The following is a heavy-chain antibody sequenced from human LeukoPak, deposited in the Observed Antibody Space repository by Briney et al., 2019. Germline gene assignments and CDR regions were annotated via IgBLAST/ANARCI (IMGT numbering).Heavy chain of an antibody. CDR2: IDYSGST. D-gene: IGHD3-22*01. Sequence: SETLSLTCTVSGGSISSYYWSWIRQPPGKGLEWIGYIDYSGSTNYNPSLKSRVTISVDTSRNQFSLKLSSVTAADTAVYYCARRYPGLFGWAFDIWGQGTMVTVSS. V-gene: IGHV4-59*08. CDR1: GGSISSYY. J-gene: IGHJ3*02. CDR3: ARRYPGLFGWAFDI.